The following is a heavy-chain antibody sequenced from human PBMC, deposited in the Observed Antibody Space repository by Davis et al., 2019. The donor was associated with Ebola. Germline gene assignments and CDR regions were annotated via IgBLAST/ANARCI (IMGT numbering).Heavy chain of an antibody. D-gene: IGHD2-21*01. CDR3: TRGYSPKCRGGDCVNDF. CDR2: MNAYSGNT. J-gene: IGHJ4*02. Sequence: ASVKVSCKASVYIFSNYDINWVRQASGQGLEWMGWMNAYSGNTGYVEKFKVRVTMTRNPSITTAYMELSSLTIDDTAVYYCTRGYSPKCRGGDCVNDFWGQGTLVTVSS. CDR1: VYIFSNYD. V-gene: IGHV1-8*01.